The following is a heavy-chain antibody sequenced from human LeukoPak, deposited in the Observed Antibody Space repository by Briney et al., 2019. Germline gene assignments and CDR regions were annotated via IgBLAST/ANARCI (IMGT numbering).Heavy chain of an antibody. CDR2: INTNTGNP. CDR1: GYTFTSYD. V-gene: IGHV7-4-1*02. J-gene: IGHJ6*03. CDR3: ARVPRDYYYYMDV. Sequence: ASVKVSCKASGYTFTSYDINWVRQAPGQGLEWMGWINTNTGNPTYAQGFTGRFVFSLDTSVSTAYLQISSLKAEDTAVYYCARVPRDYYYYMDVWGKGTTVTVSS.